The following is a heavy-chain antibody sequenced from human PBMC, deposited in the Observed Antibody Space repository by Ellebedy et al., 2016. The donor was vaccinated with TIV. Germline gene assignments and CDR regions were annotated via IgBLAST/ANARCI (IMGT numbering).Heavy chain of an antibody. CDR2: LYSCGYP. CDR3: ARDYIGAGYHSDSSGHYKVHYFDY. Sequence: AGSLRLSXAASGFTVSTNYMSWVRQAPRKGLEWVSVLYSCGYPNYAYPLGGRFTISRDDSKNTVFLQMNSLRAEDTAVYYCARDYIGAGYHSDSSGHYKVHYFDYWGQGTLVTVSS. J-gene: IGHJ4*02. V-gene: IGHV3-53*01. CDR1: GFTVSTNY. D-gene: IGHD3-22*01.